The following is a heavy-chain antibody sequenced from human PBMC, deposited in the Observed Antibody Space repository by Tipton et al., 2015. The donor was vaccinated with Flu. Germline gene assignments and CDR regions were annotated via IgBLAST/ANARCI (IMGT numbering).Heavy chain of an antibody. CDR1: GDTFSSYA. CDR3: GGGLSVFGIIPWFNLFDP. CDR2: IIPIFNAP. D-gene: IGHD3-3*01. V-gene: IGHV1-69*01. J-gene: IGHJ5*02. Sequence: QLVQSGAEVKKPGSSVKVSCKASGDTFSSYAISWVRQAPGQGLEWLGGIIPIFNAPNCAQKFQDRLTITADESTSTAYMELSNPEFGGTAVYYWGGGLSVFGIIPWFNLFDPWGQGNLGPVSS.